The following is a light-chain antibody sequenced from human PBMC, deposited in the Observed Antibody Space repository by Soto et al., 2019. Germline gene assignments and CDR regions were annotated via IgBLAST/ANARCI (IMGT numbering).Light chain of an antibody. CDR2: DAS. CDR3: QQYNSYST. Sequence: DIQMTQSPSTMSASVGERATITCRASQSISSWLAWYQQKPGKSPKLLIYDASSLESGVPSRFSGSGSGTEFTLTISSLQPDDFATYYRQQYNSYSTFGQGTKVDI. CDR1: QSISSW. V-gene: IGKV1-5*01. J-gene: IGKJ1*01.